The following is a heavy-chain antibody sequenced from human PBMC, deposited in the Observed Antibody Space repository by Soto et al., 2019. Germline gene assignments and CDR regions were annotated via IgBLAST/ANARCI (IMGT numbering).Heavy chain of an antibody. D-gene: IGHD1-26*01. CDR3: ARSIVEWEPLRIHYFDY. Sequence: SVKGSCKASGGTLSSYAISWVRQAPGQGLEWMGGIIPIFGTANYAQKFQGRVTITADESTSTAYMELSSLRSEDTAVYYCARSIVEWEPLRIHYFDYWGQGTLVTV. J-gene: IGHJ4*02. CDR1: GGTLSSYA. CDR2: IIPIFGTA. V-gene: IGHV1-69*13.